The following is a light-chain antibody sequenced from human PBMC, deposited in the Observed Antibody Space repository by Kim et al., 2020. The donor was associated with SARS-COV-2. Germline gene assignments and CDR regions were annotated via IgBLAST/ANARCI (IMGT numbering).Light chain of an antibody. J-gene: IGLJ3*02. Sequence: SYELTQPPSVSVSPGRTASITCSGDKLGNKYACWYQQKPGQSPVLVIYQDSKRPSGIPERFSGSNSGNTATLTISGTQAMDEADYYCQAWDSSTAGVFGGGTQLTVL. V-gene: IGLV3-1*01. CDR3: QAWDSSTAGV. CDR2: QDS. CDR1: KLGNKY.